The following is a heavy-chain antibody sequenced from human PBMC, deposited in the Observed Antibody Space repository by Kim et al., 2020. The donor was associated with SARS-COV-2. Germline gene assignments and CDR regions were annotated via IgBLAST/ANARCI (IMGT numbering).Heavy chain of an antibody. CDR3: ASNGYYGSGSYPSFDY. J-gene: IGHJ4*02. Sequence: SLKSRVTISVDTSKNQFSLKLSSVTAADTAVYYCASNGYYGSGSYPSFDYWGQGTLVTVSS. V-gene: IGHV4-39*01. D-gene: IGHD3-10*01.